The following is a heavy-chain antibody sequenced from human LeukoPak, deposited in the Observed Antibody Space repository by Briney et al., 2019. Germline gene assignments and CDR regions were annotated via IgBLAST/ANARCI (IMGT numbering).Heavy chain of an antibody. Sequence: GGSLRLSCAASGFLFSSYGMHWVRQAPGKGLEWVAFIQYDGSNQYYADSVKGRFTISRDNSKNTLYLQMNSLRAEDTAVYYCAKQGRDWLRDYYYYMDVWGKGTTVTISS. V-gene: IGHV3-30*02. D-gene: IGHD3-9*01. CDR3: AKQGRDWLRDYYYYMDV. CDR2: IQYDGSNQ. CDR1: GFLFSSYG. J-gene: IGHJ6*03.